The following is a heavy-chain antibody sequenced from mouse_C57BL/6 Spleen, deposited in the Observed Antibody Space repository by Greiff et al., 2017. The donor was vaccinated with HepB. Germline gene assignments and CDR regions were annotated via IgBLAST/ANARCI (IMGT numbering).Heavy chain of an antibody. D-gene: IGHD2-3*01. J-gene: IGHJ3*01. Sequence: EVQLQQSGPELVKPGASVKISCKASGYSFTGYYMNWVKQSPEKSLEWIGEINPSTGGTTYNQKFKAKATLTVDKSSSTAYMQLKSLTSEDSAVYYGANDGYYTFAYWGQGTLVTVSA. CDR2: INPSTGGT. V-gene: IGHV1-42*01. CDR3: ANDGYYTFAY. CDR1: GYSFTGYY.